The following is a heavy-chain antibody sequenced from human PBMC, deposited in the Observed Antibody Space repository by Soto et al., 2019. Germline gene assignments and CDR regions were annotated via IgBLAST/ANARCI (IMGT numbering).Heavy chain of an antibody. J-gene: IGHJ4*02. CDR3: ASSKGFPIGSFDY. Sequence: GGSLRLSCAASGFTFSSYAMSWVRQAPGKGLEWVSAISGSGGSTHYADSVKGRFTISRDNSKNTLYLQMNSLRAEDTAVYYCASSKGFPIGSFDYWGQGTLVTVSS. CDR2: ISGSGGST. D-gene: IGHD3-10*01. CDR1: GFTFSSYA. V-gene: IGHV3-23*01.